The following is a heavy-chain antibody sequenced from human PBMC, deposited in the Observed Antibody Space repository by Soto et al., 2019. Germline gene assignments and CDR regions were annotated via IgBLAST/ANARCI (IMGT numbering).Heavy chain of an antibody. CDR1: GYTFTSYD. D-gene: IGHD2-2*01. CDR3: ARGFEPMGIVVVPAAMSD. Sequence: GASVKVSCKASGYTFTSYDINWVRQATGQGLEWMGWMNPNSGNTGYAQKFQGRVTMTRNTSISTAYMELSSLRSEDTAVYYCARGFEPMGIVVVPAAMSDWGQGTLVTVSS. V-gene: IGHV1-8*01. CDR2: MNPNSGNT. J-gene: IGHJ4*02.